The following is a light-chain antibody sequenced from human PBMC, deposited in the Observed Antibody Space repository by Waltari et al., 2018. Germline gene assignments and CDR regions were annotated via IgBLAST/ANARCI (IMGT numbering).Light chain of an antibody. Sequence: DIVMTQTPLSLSVTPGQPASISCKSSQSLLLSDGKTYLYWYLQKPGQPPQLLIYEVSHRYSGVPDGLRGSGSGTDFTLQISRVDGEDVGVTYCMQSIQLPWYTFGPGTPLQL. V-gene: IGKV2D-29*01. CDR3: MQSIQLPWYT. CDR2: EVS. J-gene: IGKJ2*01. CDR1: QSLLLSDGKTY.